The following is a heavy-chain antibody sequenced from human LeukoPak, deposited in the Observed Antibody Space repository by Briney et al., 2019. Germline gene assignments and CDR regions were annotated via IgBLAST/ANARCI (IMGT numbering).Heavy chain of an antibody. CDR2: INNSGST. CDR3: ARKTYFYYGSGSYYNRKHHFDY. D-gene: IGHD3-10*01. CDR1: GGSFSGYY. J-gene: IGHJ4*02. V-gene: IGHV4-34*01. Sequence: SETLSLTCAVYGGSFSGYYWSWIRKPPGKGLEWIGEINNSGSTNYNPSLKSRVTISVDTSKNQFSLKLSSVTAADTAVYYCARKTYFYYGSGSYYNRKHHFDYWGQGTLVTVSS.